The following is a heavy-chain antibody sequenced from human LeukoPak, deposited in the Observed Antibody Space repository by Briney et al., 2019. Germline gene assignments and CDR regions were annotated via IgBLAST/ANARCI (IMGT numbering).Heavy chain of an antibody. CDR2: INSDGSST. CDR1: GFTFSSYW. J-gene: IGHJ4*02. Sequence: GGSLRLSCAASGFTFSSYWMHWVRQAPGKGLVWVSRINSDGSSTSYADSVKGRFTISRDNSKNTLYLQMNSLRAEDTAVYYCAKLPKPYPKLDYWGQGTLVTVSS. D-gene: IGHD4-23*01. V-gene: IGHV3-74*01. CDR3: AKLPKPYPKLDY.